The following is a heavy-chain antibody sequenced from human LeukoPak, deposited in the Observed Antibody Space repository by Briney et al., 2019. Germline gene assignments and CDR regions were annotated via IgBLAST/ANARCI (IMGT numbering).Heavy chain of an antibody. V-gene: IGHV3-74*01. J-gene: IGHJ4*02. CDR1: GFTFSSYA. CDR3: ARRVVVPAAPYYFDY. D-gene: IGHD2-2*01. Sequence: GGSLRLSCAASGFTFSSYAMSWVRHAPGKGLVWVSRINSDGSSTSYADSVKGRFTISRDNAKNTLYLQMNSLRAEDTAVYYCARRVVVPAAPYYFDYWGQGTLVTVSS. CDR2: INSDGSST.